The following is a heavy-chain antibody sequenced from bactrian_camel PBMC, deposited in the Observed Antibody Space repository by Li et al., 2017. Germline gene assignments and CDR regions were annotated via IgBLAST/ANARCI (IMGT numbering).Heavy chain of an antibody. CDR1: GYTYTDVC. CDR3: AAARGCTAFRGETPPPERWFMY. D-gene: IGHD3*01. J-gene: IGHJ4*01. V-gene: IGHV3S53*01. CDR2: IDNDGST. Sequence: HVQLVESGGGSVQTGGSLQLTCTAFGYTYTDVCMGWYRQAPGKEREGVAVIDNDGSTIYADSVKGRFTISKDKDKEKGYLQMGSLKPEDTAMYYCAAARGCTAFRGETPPPERWFMYWGQGTQVTVS.